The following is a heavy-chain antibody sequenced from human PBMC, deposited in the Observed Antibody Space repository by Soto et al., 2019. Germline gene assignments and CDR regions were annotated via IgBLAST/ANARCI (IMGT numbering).Heavy chain of an antibody. V-gene: IGHV1-18*01. Sequence: QVQLVQSGAEVKKPGASVKVSCKASGYTFTSYGISWVRQAPGQGLEWMGWISAYNGNTNYAQKLQGRVTMTTDTSTSTAYMELRSLRSDDTAVYYCARGYYDFWSVYLSAEYFQHWGQGTLVTVSS. CDR3: ARGYYDFWSVYLSAEYFQH. D-gene: IGHD3-3*01. J-gene: IGHJ1*01. CDR2: ISAYNGNT. CDR1: GYTFTSYG.